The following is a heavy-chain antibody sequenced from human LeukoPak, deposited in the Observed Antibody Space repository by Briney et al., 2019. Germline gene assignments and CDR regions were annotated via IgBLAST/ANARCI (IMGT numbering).Heavy chain of an antibody. V-gene: IGHV4-34*01. CDR1: GGSISSYY. J-gene: IGHJ4*02. CDR3: ASGKYYYDSSGYYPFDY. D-gene: IGHD3-22*01. CDR2: INHSGST. Sequence: SETLSLTCTVSGGSISSYYWSWIRQPPGKGLERIGEINHSGSTNYNPSLKSRVTISVDTSKNQFSLKLSSVTAADTAVYYCASGKYYYDSSGYYPFDYWGQGTLVTVSS.